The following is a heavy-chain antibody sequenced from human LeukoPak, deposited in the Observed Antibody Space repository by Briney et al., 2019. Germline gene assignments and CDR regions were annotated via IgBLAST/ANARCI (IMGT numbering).Heavy chain of an antibody. Sequence: GGSLRLSCAASTFTFSNYEMSWVRQAPGKGLEWVSSISSSSSYIYYADSVKGRFTISRDNAKNSLYLQMNSLRAEDTAVYYCARDPSSGWTSRGTFDYWGQGALVTVSS. CDR2: ISSSSSYI. V-gene: IGHV3-21*01. CDR1: TFTFSNYE. J-gene: IGHJ4*02. CDR3: ARDPSSGWTSRGTFDY. D-gene: IGHD6-19*01.